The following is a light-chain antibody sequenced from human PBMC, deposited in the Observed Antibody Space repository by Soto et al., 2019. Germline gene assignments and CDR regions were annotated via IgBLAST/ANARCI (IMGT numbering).Light chain of an antibody. CDR2: EVT. CDR1: LSDIGAYNY. Sequence: QSALTQPASVSGSPGQSITISCTGTLSDIGAYNYVSWYQQHPGKAPKLIIFEVTNRPSGVSNRFSGSKSGNTASLTISGLQPEDEADYHCSSYTGGNTYWIFGGGTKPTVL. V-gene: IGLV2-14*01. CDR3: SSYTGGNTYWI. J-gene: IGLJ3*02.